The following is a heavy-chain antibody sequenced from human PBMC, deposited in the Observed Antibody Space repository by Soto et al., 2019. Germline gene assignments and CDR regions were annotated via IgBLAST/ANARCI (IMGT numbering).Heavy chain of an antibody. Sequence: PSETLSLTCTVSGGSINSGDYHWSWIRQSPGKGLEWIGAIYYSGSTYYNPSLKSRIRISVDTSKNQFSLKVNSVTAADTAFYYCARDYVVPSAVAMDVWGQGTTVTVSS. CDR3: ARDYVVPSAVAMDV. J-gene: IGHJ6*02. CDR2: IYYSGST. D-gene: IGHD3-10*02. CDR1: GGSINSGDYH. V-gene: IGHV4-30-4*01.